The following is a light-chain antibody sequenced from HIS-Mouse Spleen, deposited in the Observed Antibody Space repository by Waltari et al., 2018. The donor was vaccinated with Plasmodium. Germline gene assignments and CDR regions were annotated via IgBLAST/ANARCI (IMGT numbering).Light chain of an antibody. CDR2: GAS. CDR1: QSVSSN. V-gene: IGKV3-15*01. Sequence: EIVMTQSPATLSVSPGERATLSCRASQSVSSNLAVYQQKPGQAPRLLIYGASTRATGIPARFSGSGSGTEFTLTISSLQSEDFAVYYCQQYNNWSFTFGLGPKWISN. CDR3: QQYNNWSFT. J-gene: IGKJ3*01.